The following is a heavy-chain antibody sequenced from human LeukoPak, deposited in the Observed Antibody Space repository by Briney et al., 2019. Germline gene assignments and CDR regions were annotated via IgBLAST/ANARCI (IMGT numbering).Heavy chain of an antibody. CDR3: ARVGSSGYYTPIGAFDI. Sequence: ASVKVSCKASGYTFTGYYMHWVRQAPGHGLEWMGWIIPNSGGTNYAQKFQGRVTMTRDTSISTAYMELSRLRSDDTAVYYCARVGSSGYYTPIGAFDIWGQGTMVTVSS. CDR1: GYTFTGYY. V-gene: IGHV1-2*02. CDR2: IIPNSGGT. J-gene: IGHJ3*02. D-gene: IGHD3-22*01.